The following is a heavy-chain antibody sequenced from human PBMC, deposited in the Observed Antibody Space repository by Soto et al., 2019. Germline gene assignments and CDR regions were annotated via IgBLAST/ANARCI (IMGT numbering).Heavy chain of an antibody. Sequence: SDTRSLTCTVSGGSISSNYWSWIRQPPGKGLEWIGYIYNSGVTNYNPSLKSRVTLSVDTSMDQFSLKLNSVTAADTAVYYCARGYSYTQPVFDYWGLGTLVTVS. CDR3: ARGYSYTQPVFDY. CDR2: IYNSGVT. D-gene: IGHD5-18*01. J-gene: IGHJ4*02. CDR1: GGSISSNY. V-gene: IGHV4-59*01.